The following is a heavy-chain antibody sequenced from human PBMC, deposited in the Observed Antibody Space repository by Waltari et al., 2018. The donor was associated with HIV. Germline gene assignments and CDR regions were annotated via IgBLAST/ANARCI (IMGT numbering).Heavy chain of an antibody. Sequence: KASGYTFTSYYMHWVRQAPGQGLEWMGIINPSGGSTSYAQKFQGRVTMTRDTSTSTVYMELSSLRSEDTAVYYCAREFGVGYYDSSNAFDIWGQGTMVTVSS. CDR1: GYTFTSYY. CDR3: AREFGVGYYDSSNAFDI. CDR2: INPSGGST. D-gene: IGHD3-22*01. V-gene: IGHV1-46*01. J-gene: IGHJ3*02.